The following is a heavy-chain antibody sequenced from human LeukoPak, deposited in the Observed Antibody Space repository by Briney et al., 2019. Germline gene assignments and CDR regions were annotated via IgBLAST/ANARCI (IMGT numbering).Heavy chain of an antibody. Sequence: GRSLRPSCAASGFIFSSYAMHWVCQAPAQGQGRVAIMWYDGSEKYYAESVEGRFTSARDNSKNPLYLQMISLSAEDTAVYSCARGLGYSYGYGIDYWGQGTLVIASS. CDR1: GFIFSSYA. CDR3: ARGLGYSYGYGIDY. D-gene: IGHD5-18*01. CDR2: MWYDGSEK. J-gene: IGHJ4*02. V-gene: IGHV3-33*01.